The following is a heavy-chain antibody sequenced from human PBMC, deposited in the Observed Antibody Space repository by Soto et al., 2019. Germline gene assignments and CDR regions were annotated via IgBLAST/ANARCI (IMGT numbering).Heavy chain of an antibody. V-gene: IGHV3-33*01. CDR2: IWYDGSNK. CDR1: GFTFSSYG. CDR3: ARDLIAARPGFVDY. D-gene: IGHD6-6*01. J-gene: IGHJ4*02. Sequence: GGSLRLSCAASGFTFSSYGMHWVRQAPGKGLEWVAVIWYDGSNKYYADSVKGRFTISRDNSKNTLYLQMNSLRAEDTAVYYCARDLIAARPGFVDYWGQGTLVTVSS.